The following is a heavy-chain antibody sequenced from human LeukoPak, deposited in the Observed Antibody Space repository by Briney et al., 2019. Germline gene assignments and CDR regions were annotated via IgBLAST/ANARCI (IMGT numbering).Heavy chain of an antibody. CDR2: IIPIFGTA. Sequence: SVKVSCKASGGTFSSYAISWVRQAPGQGLEWMGGIIPIFGTANYAQKFQGRVTITADKSTSTAYMELSSLRSEDKAVYYCARSRGVIIIDAFDIWGQGTMVTVSS. J-gene: IGHJ3*02. CDR1: GGTFSSYA. CDR3: ARSRGVIIIDAFDI. D-gene: IGHD3-10*01. V-gene: IGHV1-69*06.